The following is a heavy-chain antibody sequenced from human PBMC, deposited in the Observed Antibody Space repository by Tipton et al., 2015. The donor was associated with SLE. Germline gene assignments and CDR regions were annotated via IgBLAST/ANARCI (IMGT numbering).Heavy chain of an antibody. CDR3: ARRAAHRYFYGLDV. CDR1: GDSIRSYY. Sequence: TLSLTCTVSGDSIRSYYWTWIRQPPGKGLEWIGYIFDSGTTKYNPSLKSRVTISADTSKNQFSLKLNSVTAADTAVYYCARRAAHRYFYGLDVWGQGTTVTVSS. J-gene: IGHJ6*02. V-gene: IGHV4-59*01. D-gene: IGHD2-15*01. CDR2: IFDSGTT.